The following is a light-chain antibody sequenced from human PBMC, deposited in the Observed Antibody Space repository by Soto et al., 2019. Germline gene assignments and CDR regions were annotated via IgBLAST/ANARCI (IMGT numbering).Light chain of an antibody. CDR3: QQFNSYPPT. CDR2: DAS. V-gene: IGKV1-13*02. CDR1: QGISSA. J-gene: IGKJ3*01. Sequence: AIQLTQSPSSLSASVGDRVTITCRASQGISSALAWYQQKPGKAPKLLIYDASSLESGVPSRFSGSGSGTYFTLTISSLQPEDFATYYWQQFNSYPPTFGPGTKVDIK.